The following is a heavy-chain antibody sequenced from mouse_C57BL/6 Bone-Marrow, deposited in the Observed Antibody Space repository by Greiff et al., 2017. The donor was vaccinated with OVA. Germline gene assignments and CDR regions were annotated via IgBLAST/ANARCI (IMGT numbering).Heavy chain of an antibody. V-gene: IGHV5-4*01. CDR2: ISDGGSYT. CDR3: ARDYDCAMDY. D-gene: IGHD2-4*01. Sequence: EVQVVESGGGLVKPGGSLKLSCAASGFTFSSYAMSWVRQTPEKRLEWVATISDGGSYTYYPDNVKGRFTISRDNAKNNLYLQMSHLKSEDTAMYYCARDYDCAMDYWGQGTSVTVSS. CDR1: GFTFSSYA. J-gene: IGHJ4*01.